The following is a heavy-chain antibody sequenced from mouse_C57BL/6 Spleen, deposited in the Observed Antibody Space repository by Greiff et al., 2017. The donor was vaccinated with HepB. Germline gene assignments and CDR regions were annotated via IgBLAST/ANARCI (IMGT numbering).Heavy chain of an antibody. CDR2: IYPGDGDT. D-gene: IGHD1-1*01. J-gene: IGHJ2*01. V-gene: IGHV1-82*01. CDR3: AREGTTVVALDY. Sequence: VQGVESGPELVKPGASVKISCKASGYAFSSSWMNWVKQRPGKGLEWIGRIYPGDGDTNYNGKFKVKATLTADKSSSTAYMQLSSLTSEDSAVYFCAREGTTVVALDYWGQGTTLTVSS. CDR1: GYAFSSSW.